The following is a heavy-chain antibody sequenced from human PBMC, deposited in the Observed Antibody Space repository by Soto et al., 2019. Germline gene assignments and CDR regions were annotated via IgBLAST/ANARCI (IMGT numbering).Heavy chain of an antibody. CDR2: VSASGGTT. CDR1: VFSVSIYG. D-gene: IGHD2-15*01. V-gene: IGHV3-23*01. CDR3: AKLFLEQWWYPDY. J-gene: IGHJ4*02. Sequence: PWGSLRISCAPSVFSVSIYGMSWLRQAPGNGLEWVSSVSASGGTTNYADSVKGRFTISRDNDNNTLFLQMNSLRAEDTAVYYCAKLFLEQWWYPDYWGQGAMVTVSS.